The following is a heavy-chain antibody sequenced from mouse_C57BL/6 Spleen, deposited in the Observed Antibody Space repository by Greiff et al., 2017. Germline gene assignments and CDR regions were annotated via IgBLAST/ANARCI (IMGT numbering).Heavy chain of an antibody. J-gene: IGHJ4*01. CDR1: GYTFTDYN. V-gene: IGHV1-18*01. CDR3: ARSDYDYDVKDYFAMDY. D-gene: IGHD2-4*01. CDR2: INPNNGGT. Sequence: VQLQQSGPELVKPGASVKIPCKASGYTFTDYNMDWVKQSHGKSLEWIGDINPNNGGTIYNQKFKGKATLTVDKSSSTAYMELRILTSEDTAVYYCARSDYDYDVKDYFAMDYWGQGPSVTVSS.